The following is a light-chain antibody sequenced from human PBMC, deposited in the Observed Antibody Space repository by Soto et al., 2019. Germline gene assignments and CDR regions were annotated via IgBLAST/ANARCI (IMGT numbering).Light chain of an antibody. CDR3: GTWDSRLSADV. Sequence: QSVLTQPPSVSAAPGQRVAISCSGSSSNIGNNYVSWYQQFPGTAPKLLLFDNNKRPSGIPDRFSGSKSGTSATLAITGLQTGDEADYYCGTWDSRLSADVFGGGTKVTVL. J-gene: IGLJ2*01. CDR2: DNN. V-gene: IGLV1-51*01. CDR1: SSNIGNNY.